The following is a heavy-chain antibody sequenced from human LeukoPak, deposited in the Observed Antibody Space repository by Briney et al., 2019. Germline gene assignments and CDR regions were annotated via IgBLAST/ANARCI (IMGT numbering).Heavy chain of an antibody. V-gene: IGHV4-4*07. CDR2: IYISTSGST. D-gene: IGHD3-10*01. CDR1: GDSISSIF. J-gene: IGHJ4*02. CDR3: ARPAARWFEETRSGY. Sequence: SETLSLTCTASGDSISSIFMSSIPQPAGKGLEWIWRIYISTSGSTNSNPSLRSRVTISVDKSKNQLSLKLSSVTAADTAVYYGARPAARWFEETRSGYWREGTLVTVSP.